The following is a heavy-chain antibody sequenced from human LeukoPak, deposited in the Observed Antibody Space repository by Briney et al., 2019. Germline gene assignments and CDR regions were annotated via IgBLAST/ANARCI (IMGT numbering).Heavy chain of an antibody. V-gene: IGHV4-59*01. CDR1: GGSISSYY. J-gene: IGHJ5*02. Sequence: SETLSLTCTVSGGSISSYYWSWIRQPPGKGLEWIGYIYYSGSTNYNPSLKSRVAISVDTSKNQFSLKLSSVTAAGTAVYYCARGGARRWELLYWFDPWGQGTLVTVSS. CDR3: ARGGARRWELLYWFDP. CDR2: IYYSGST. D-gene: IGHD1-26*01.